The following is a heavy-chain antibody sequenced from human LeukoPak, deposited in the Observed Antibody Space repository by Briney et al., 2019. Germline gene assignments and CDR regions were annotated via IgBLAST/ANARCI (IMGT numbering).Heavy chain of an antibody. V-gene: IGHV4-31*03. CDR1: GGSISSGSYY. D-gene: IGHD3-10*01. CDR2: IYYSGST. CDR3: ARLRHLINEGTFDY. Sequence: SETLSLTCTVSGGSISSGSYYWSWIRQHPGKGLEWIGCIYYSGSTYYNPSLKSRVTISVDTPNNQFSLKLSSVTAADTAVYSCARLRHLINEGTFDYWGQGTLITVSS. J-gene: IGHJ4*01.